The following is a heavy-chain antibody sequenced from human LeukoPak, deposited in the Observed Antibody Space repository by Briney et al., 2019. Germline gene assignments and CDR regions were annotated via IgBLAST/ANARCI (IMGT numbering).Heavy chain of an antibody. V-gene: IGHV3-7*01. Sequence: PGGSLRLSCAASGFSFSTYWMSWVRQAPGKGLEWVANIKQDGSGKYYVDSVKGRFTISRDNAKNSLYLQMNSLRAEDTGVYYCALLRSSIAAAGFEYWGQGTLVTVSS. J-gene: IGHJ4*02. CDR2: IKQDGSGK. D-gene: IGHD6-13*01. CDR1: GFSFSTYW. CDR3: ALLRSSIAAAGFEY.